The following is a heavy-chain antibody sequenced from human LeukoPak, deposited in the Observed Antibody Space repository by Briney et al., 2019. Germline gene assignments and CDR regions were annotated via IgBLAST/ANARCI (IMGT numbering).Heavy chain of an antibody. D-gene: IGHD5-12*01. J-gene: IGHJ4*02. V-gene: IGHV1-2*02. CDR3: ARETGGYGSSSLGY. CDR1: GYTFTGYY. Sequence: GASVKLSCKASGYTFTGYYMHWVRQAPGQGLEWMGWINPNSGGTNYAQKFQGRVTMTRDTSISTAYMELSRLRSDDTAVYYCARETGGYGSSSLGYWGQGTLVTVSS. CDR2: INPNSGGT.